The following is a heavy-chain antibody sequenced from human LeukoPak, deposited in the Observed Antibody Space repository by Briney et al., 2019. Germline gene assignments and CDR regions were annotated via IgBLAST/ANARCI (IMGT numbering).Heavy chain of an antibody. Sequence: GGSLRLSCAASGFTFSSYAMHWVRQAPGKGLEWVAVISYDGSNKYYADSVKGRSTISRDNSKNTLYLQMNSLRAEDTAVYYCARGHGDYDGVGPLDYWGQGTLVTVSS. J-gene: IGHJ4*02. CDR1: GFTFSSYA. CDR2: ISYDGSNK. V-gene: IGHV3-30-3*01. D-gene: IGHD4-17*01. CDR3: ARGHGDYDGVGPLDY.